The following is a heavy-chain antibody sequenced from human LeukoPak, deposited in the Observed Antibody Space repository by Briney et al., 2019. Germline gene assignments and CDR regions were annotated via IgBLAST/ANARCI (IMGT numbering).Heavy chain of an antibody. D-gene: IGHD6-19*01. Sequence: PGGSLRLSCEASGFTFSSDWMGWFRQAPGKGLEWVANINPDGSDTYYVDSVKGRFTISRSNAKKSLFLQMNSLRAEDTALSHCVRWGVEAGMQDWGQGTLVTVS. J-gene: IGHJ1*01. CDR1: GFTFSSDW. CDR3: VRWGVEAGMQD. V-gene: IGHV3-7*01. CDR2: INPDGSDT.